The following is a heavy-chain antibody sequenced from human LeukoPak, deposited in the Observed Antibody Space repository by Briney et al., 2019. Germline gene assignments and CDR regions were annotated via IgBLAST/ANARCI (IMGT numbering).Heavy chain of an antibody. D-gene: IGHD2-15*01. CDR2: MNPNSGYT. J-gene: IGHJ5*02. CDR1: GGTFSSYA. CDR3: ARKGLLGSGKPWFDP. V-gene: IGHV1-8*02. Sequence: GASVKVSCKASGGTFSSYAISWVRQAPGQGLEWMGWMNPNSGYTASAQKFQGRVTMTTNTSISTAYMELTGLRSEDTAVYFCARKGLLGSGKPWFDPWGQGTLVTVSS.